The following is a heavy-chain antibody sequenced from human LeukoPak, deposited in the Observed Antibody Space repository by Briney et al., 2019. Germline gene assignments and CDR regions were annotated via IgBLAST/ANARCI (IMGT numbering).Heavy chain of an antibody. V-gene: IGHV1-8*01. D-gene: IGHD3-3*01. CDR1: GYTFTSSD. Sequence: ASVKVSCKASGYTFTSSDINWVRQATGQGLEWMGWMNPNSGNTGYAQKFQGRVTMTRNTSISTAYMELSSLRSEDTAVYYCARGYVLRFLEWSYYWFDPWGQGTLVTVSS. CDR3: ARGYVLRFLEWSYYWFDP. J-gene: IGHJ5*02. CDR2: MNPNSGNT.